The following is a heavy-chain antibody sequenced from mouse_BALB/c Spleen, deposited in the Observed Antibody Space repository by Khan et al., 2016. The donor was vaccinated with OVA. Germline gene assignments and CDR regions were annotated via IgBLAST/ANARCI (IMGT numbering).Heavy chain of an antibody. CDR3: EKGDRFVAN. V-gene: IGHV1-26*01. J-gene: IGHJ3*01. Sequence: VQLKQSGPDLVKTGASVKISCKASGYSFTAYYMNWVKLSPGKSLECIGRINPNTDNTNYNQKFKGKAILTVDTSSSTAYMELSSLTSEDSAVYFWEKGDRFVANWGQGTLVTVSA. D-gene: IGHD3-3*01. CDR1: GYSFTAYY. CDR2: INPNTDNT.